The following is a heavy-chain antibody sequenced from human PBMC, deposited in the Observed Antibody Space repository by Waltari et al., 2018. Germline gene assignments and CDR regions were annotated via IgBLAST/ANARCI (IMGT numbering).Heavy chain of an antibody. CDR2: INHSGST. CDR1: GGSFSGYY. V-gene: IGHV4-34*01. Sequence: QVQLQQWGAGLLKPSETLSLTCAVYGGSFSGYYWSWIRQPPGKGLEWIEEINHSGSTNYNPSLKSRVTISVDTSKNQFSLKLSSVTAADTAVYYCARSRYYYDSSGYPYWGQGTLVTVSS. D-gene: IGHD3-22*01. J-gene: IGHJ4*02. CDR3: ARSRYYYDSSGYPY.